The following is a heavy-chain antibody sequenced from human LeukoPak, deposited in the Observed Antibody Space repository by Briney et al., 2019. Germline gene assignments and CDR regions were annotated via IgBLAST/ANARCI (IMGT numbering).Heavy chain of an antibody. Sequence: ASVKVSCKSSGYTFSSYYIHWVRQAPGQGLEWMGIINPSGGSTSYAQKFQGRVTMTRDTSTSTVYMDLSSLRSEDTAVYYCARGDIVVVPAAKAFVDSRGQGTLVTVSS. CDR1: GYTFSSYY. J-gene: IGHJ4*02. V-gene: IGHV1-46*01. CDR2: INPSGGST. D-gene: IGHD2-2*01. CDR3: ARGDIVVVPAAKAFVDS.